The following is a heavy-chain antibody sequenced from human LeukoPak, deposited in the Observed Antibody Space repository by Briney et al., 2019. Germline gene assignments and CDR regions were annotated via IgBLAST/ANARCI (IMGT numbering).Heavy chain of an antibody. CDR3: AKWSDFWSGYVDY. D-gene: IGHD3-3*01. CDR2: IDQDGSEK. V-gene: IGHV3-7*03. CDR1: GFTFSTYW. J-gene: IGHJ4*02. Sequence: GGSLRLSCAASGFTFSTYWVSWVRQAPGKGLEWVANIDQDGSEKNFVDSVKGRFTISRDNAENSQYLQMNSLRAEDTAVYYCAKWSDFWSGYVDYWGQGTLVTVSS.